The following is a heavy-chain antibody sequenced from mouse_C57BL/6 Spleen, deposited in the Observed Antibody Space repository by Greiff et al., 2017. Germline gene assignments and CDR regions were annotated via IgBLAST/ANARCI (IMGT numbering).Heavy chain of an antibody. V-gene: IGHV1-50*01. CDR3: ARSGTTVPFDY. D-gene: IGHD1-1*01. CDR2: IDPSDSYT. J-gene: IGHJ2*01. Sequence: QVQLQQPGAELVKPGASVKLSCKASGYTFTSYWMQWVKQRPGQGLEWIGEIDPSDSYTTYNQKFKGKATLTVDTSSSTAYMQLSSLTSEDSAVYYCARSGTTVPFDYWGQGTTLTVSS. CDR1: GYTFTSYW.